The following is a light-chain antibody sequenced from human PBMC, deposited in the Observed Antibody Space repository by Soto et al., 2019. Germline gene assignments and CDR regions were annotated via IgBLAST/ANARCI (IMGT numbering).Light chain of an antibody. CDR3: QQSYSTPPVT. V-gene: IGKV1-39*01. Sequence: DIQMTPSPSSLSAAVGDRVTITCRASQSISSYLNWYQQTPGKAPKLLIYAASSLQSGVPSRFSGSGSGTDFTLTISSLQPEDFATYYCQQSYSTPPVTFGGGTKVDIK. CDR2: AAS. CDR1: QSISSY. J-gene: IGKJ4*01.